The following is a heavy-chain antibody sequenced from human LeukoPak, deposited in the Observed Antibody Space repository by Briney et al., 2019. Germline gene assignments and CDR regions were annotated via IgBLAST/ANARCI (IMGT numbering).Heavy chain of an antibody. CDR1: GFNFNNYA. CDR3: AKFFTGEYVRAFDI. J-gene: IGHJ3*02. D-gene: IGHD3-10*02. V-gene: IGHV3-30*18. CDR2: ISYHGKSE. Sequence: PGGSLRLSCAGSGFNFNNYAMHWVRQAPGKGLEWVAAISYHGKSEHYADPVKGRSTISRDDSKNTLYLQMNSLRAEDTAVYYCAKFFTGEYVRAFDIWGQGTMVTVSS.